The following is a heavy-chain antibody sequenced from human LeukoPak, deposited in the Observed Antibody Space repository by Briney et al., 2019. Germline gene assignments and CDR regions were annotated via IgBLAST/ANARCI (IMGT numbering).Heavy chain of an antibody. CDR2: ISYDGSNK. V-gene: IGHV3-30-3*01. CDR1: GYTFSSYA. Sequence: GGSLRLSCAASGYTFSSYAMHWVRQTPGKGLEWVAVISYDGSNKYYADSVKGRFTISRDNAKNSLFLQMNSLRAEDTAVYYCARDGRNGYEDDYWGQGTLVTVSS. CDR3: ARDGRNGYEDDY. D-gene: IGHD5-12*01. J-gene: IGHJ4*02.